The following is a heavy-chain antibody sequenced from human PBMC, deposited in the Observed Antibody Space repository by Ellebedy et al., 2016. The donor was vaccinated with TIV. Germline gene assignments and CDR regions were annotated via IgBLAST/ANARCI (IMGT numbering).Heavy chain of an antibody. J-gene: IGHJ1*01. CDR2: ISSSSSTI. CDR3: ARDRYSGYDDAEYFQH. CDR1: GFTFRSYA. Sequence: GGSLRLXCAASGFTFRSYAMTWVRQAPGKGLEWVSAISSSSSTIYYADSVKGRFTISRDNAKNSLYLQMNSLRAEDTAVYYCARDRYSGYDDAEYFQHWGQGTLVTVSS. D-gene: IGHD5-12*01. V-gene: IGHV3-48*04.